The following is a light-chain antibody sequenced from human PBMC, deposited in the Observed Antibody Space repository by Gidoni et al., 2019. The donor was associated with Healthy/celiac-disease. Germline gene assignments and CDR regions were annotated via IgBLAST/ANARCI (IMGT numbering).Light chain of an antibody. Sequence: QSALTQPSSVSGSPGQSGPISCTGTSSDVGGYNYVSWYQQHPGKAPKLMIYAVSKRPSGVPDRFSGSKSGTTASLTLSGLQAEDEADYYCCSYAGSYTYVFGTGTKVTVL. V-gene: IGLV2-11*01. CDR3: CSYAGSYTYV. CDR2: AVS. CDR1: SSDVGGYNY. J-gene: IGLJ1*01.